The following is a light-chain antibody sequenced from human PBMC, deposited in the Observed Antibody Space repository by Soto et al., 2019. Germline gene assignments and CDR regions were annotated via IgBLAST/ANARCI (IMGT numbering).Light chain of an antibody. J-gene: IGKJ4*01. Sequence: IQMTQSPSSLSAYVGDRVTITCRASQGIRDDLGWYQQKPGRAPRLLIYGASSLQSGVPSRFSGSGYGTEFTLTISSLQPEDFATYYCLQDYNYPPTFGGGTKVDIK. CDR1: QGIRDD. CDR3: LQDYNYPPT. CDR2: GAS. V-gene: IGKV1-6*02.